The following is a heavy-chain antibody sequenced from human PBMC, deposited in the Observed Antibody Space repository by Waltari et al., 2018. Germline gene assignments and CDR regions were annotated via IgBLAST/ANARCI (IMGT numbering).Heavy chain of an antibody. CDR2: IYYRWST. V-gene: IGHV4-31*03. CDR1: GGSISSGGYY. CDR3: WRGVAAGTDDY. Sequence: QVQLQESGPGLVKPSQTLSLTCTVSGGSISSGGYYWSWIRQHPGKGLEGIGYIYYRWSTYYHPSPKSRVTISVDTSKNQFSLKLSSVTAADTAGYYCWRGVAAGTDDYWGQGTLVTVSS. D-gene: IGHD6-13*01. J-gene: IGHJ4*02.